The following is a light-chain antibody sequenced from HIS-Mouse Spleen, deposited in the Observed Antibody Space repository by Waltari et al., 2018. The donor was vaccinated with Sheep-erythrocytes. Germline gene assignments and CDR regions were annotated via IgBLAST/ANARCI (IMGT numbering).Light chain of an antibody. J-gene: IGLJ2*01. CDR2: QDS. Sequence: SYELTQPPSVSVSPGQTASNTCPGDQSGDKYACWYQQKPGQSPVLVIYQDSKRPAGIPERYSGSNSGNTATLTISGTQAMDEADYNCQAWDSSTAEFGGGTKLTVL. CDR1: QSGDKY. CDR3: QAWDSSTAE. V-gene: IGLV3-1*01.